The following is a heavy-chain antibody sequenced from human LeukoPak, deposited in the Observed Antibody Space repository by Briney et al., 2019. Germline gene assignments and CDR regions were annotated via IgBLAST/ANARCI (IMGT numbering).Heavy chain of an antibody. D-gene: IGHD2-21*01. V-gene: IGHV3-23*01. CDR2: ISGSGGST. CDR3: TKSLGVVVSASDY. CDR1: GFTFSSYA. Sequence: PGGSLRLSCAASGFTFSSYAMTWVRQAPGKGLEWVSGISGSGGSTYYADSVKGRFTISRDNSKNTLSLQMNTLGAEDTAVYNCTKSLGVVVSASDYWGQGTLVTVSS. J-gene: IGHJ4*02.